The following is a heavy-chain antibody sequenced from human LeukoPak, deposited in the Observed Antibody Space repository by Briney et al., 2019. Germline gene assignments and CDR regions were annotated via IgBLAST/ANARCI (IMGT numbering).Heavy chain of an antibody. Sequence: GGSLRLSCEAAGFTFSTHWMSWVRQAPGKGREWVASINTEGSQKYYLDSRKGRFTISRDNTKNSLYLQMDSLVTEGTGVYYCARLLGTATTFDYWGQGTLVTVSS. J-gene: IGHJ4*02. CDR3: ARLLGTATTFDY. CDR1: GFTFSTHW. V-gene: IGHV3-7*01. D-gene: IGHD5-24*01. CDR2: INTEGSQK.